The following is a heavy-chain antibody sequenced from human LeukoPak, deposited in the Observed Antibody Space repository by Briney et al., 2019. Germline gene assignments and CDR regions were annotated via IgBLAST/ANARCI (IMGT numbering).Heavy chain of an antibody. V-gene: IGHV4-61*08. Sequence: NPSETLSLTCTVSGGSVSSGGYYWSWIRQPPGKGLEWFGYIYYSGGSTNYNPSLKSRVTISADTSKNQFSLKLSSVTAADTAVYYCARDGDYWGQGTLVTVSS. CDR3: ARDGDY. CDR2: IYYSGGST. CDR1: GGSVSSGGYY. J-gene: IGHJ4*02.